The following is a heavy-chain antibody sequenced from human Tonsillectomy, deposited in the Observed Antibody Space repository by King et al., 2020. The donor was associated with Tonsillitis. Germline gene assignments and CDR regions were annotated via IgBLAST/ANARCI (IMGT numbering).Heavy chain of an antibody. CDR2: IFYKWNNN. CDR3: ARDNMGSLDY. J-gene: IGHJ4*02. CDR1: GDSMSGYH. Sequence: QVQLQESGPGLVKPFETLSLTCIVSGDSMSGYHWSWLRQPPGNGLEWSGYIFYKWNNNNCNPTLKNRITISLDTSQNQFSLKLSSVTAADTAVYFCARDNMGSLDYWGQGILVTVSS. V-gene: IGHV4-59*01. D-gene: IGHD1-26*01.